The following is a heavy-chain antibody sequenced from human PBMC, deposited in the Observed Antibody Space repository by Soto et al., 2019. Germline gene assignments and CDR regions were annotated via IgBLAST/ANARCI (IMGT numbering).Heavy chain of an antibody. Sequence: GGSLRLSCAASGFTVSSNYMSWVRQAPGKGLEWVSVIYSGGSTYYADSVKGRFTISRDNSKNTLYLQMNSLRAEDTAVYYCARDRTRWGKDYYYYMDVWGKGTTVTVSS. D-gene: IGHD7-27*01. CDR2: IYSGGST. J-gene: IGHJ6*03. CDR3: ARDRTRWGKDYYYYMDV. V-gene: IGHV3-53*01. CDR1: GFTVSSNY.